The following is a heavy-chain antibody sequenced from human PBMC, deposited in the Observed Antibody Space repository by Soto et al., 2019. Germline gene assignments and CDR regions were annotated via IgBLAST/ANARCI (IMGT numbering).Heavy chain of an antibody. CDR1: GASLSHFF. D-gene: IGHD6-25*01. J-gene: IGHJ5*02. V-gene: IGHV4-59*01. Sequence: QVHLQESGPGLVKPSETLSLTCSVSGASLSHFFWHWIRQPPGKGLEWIACFYYSGSTKYNPSLQSRVPISAGTSNNHFSLKMTSVTAADMAVYYCVRIAAAGTTWGQGTLVTVSS. CDR2: FYYSGST. CDR3: VRIAAAGTT.